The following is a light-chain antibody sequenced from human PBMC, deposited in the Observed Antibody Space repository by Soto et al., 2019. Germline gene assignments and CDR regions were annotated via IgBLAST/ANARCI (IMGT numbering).Light chain of an antibody. Sequence: IQMAQSHSTLSASVGDRVTITYRASQSISSWLAWYQQKPGKATKLLIYKASTLKSGVPSNFSGSGSGTEFTLTISSLQPEDFVTYYCQQYNSYPWTFGQGTKVDIK. CDR1: QSISSW. J-gene: IGKJ1*01. CDR3: QQYNSYPWT. V-gene: IGKV1-5*03. CDR2: KAS.